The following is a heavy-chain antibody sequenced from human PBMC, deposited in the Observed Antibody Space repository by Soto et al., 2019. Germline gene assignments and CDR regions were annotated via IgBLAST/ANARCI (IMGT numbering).Heavy chain of an antibody. CDR3: ARDCSGGSCYPQYFQH. V-gene: IGHV1-18*01. J-gene: IGHJ1*01. CDR1: GYTFTSYA. Sequence: VQLVQSGAEVKNPGASVKVSCKASGYTFTSYAISWVRQAPGQGLEWMGWISAYNGNTNYAQKFQGRVTMTTDTSTSTAYMELKSLRSDDTATYYCARDCSGGSCYPQYFQHWGQGTPVTVSS. D-gene: IGHD2-15*01. CDR2: ISAYNGNT.